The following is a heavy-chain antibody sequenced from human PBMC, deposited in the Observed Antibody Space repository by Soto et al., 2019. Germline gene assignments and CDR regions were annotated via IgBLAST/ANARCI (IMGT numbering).Heavy chain of an antibody. CDR3: ARDKRAIFGVEDNWFDP. Sequence: SETLSLTCTVSGGSISSGGYYWSWIRQHPGKGLEWIGYIYYSGSTYYNPSLKSRVTISVDTSKNQFSLKLSSVTAADTAVYYCARDKRAIFGVEDNWFDPWGQGTLVTVSS. D-gene: IGHD3-3*01. J-gene: IGHJ5*02. CDR2: IYYSGST. V-gene: IGHV4-31*03. CDR1: GGSISSGGYY.